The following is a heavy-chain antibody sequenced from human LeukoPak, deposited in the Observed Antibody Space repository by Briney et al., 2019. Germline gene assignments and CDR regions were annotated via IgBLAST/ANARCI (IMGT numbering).Heavy chain of an antibody. V-gene: IGHV3-7*05. CDR1: GFTFSNYW. CDR3: ARDWSGTGVVFDI. Sequence: PGGSLRLSCAASGFTFSNYWMSWVRQAPGKGLEWVADIHPDGSKKYYVDSVKGRFTISRDNARNSLNLQMNSLRAEDTAVYHCARDWSGTGVVFDIWGQGTMVTVSS. J-gene: IGHJ3*02. CDR2: IHPDGSKK. D-gene: IGHD1-1*01.